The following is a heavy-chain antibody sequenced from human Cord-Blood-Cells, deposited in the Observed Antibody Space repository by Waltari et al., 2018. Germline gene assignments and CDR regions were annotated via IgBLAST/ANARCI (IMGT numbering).Heavy chain of an antibody. J-gene: IGHJ6*03. V-gene: IGHV4-4*07. CDR2: IYTSVST. CDR1: GGSISSYY. D-gene: IGHD5-12*01. CDR3: ARDSSGYDYYYYYYMDV. Sequence: QVQLQESGPGLVKPSETLSLTCTVSGGSISSYYWSWIRQPAGKGLEWIGRIYTSVSTNYTPSLKSRVTMSVDTSKNQFSLKLSSVTAADTAVYYCARDSSGYDYYYYYYMDVWGKGTTVTVSS.